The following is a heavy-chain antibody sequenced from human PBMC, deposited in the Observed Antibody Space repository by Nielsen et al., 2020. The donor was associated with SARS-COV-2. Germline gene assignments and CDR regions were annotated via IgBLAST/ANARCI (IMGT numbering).Heavy chain of an antibody. CDR2: TTSSGLSI. CDR1: GFTFSSYS. D-gene: IGHD1-26*01. V-gene: IGHV3-48*01. CDR3: ARDAGIVGARYYFDY. Sequence: GESLKISCAASGFTFSSYSMNWVRQAPGKGLEWVSYTTSSGLSIYYADSVKGRFTISRDNSKNTLYLQMNSLRAEDTAVYYCARDAGIVGARYYFDYWGQGTLVTVSS. J-gene: IGHJ4*02.